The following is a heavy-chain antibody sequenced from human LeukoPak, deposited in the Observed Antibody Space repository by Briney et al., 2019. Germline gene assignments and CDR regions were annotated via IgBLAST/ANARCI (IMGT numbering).Heavy chain of an antibody. CDR2: IYSSGST. CDR3: ARGLGSRYSSGWTSYYFDY. D-gene: IGHD6-25*01. Sequence: GGSLRLSCAASGFTFSSNYMSWVRQAPGKGLEWVSVIYSSGSTYYADSVKGRFTISRDNSKNTLYLQMNSLRAEDTAVYYCARGLGSRYSSGWTSYYFDYWGQGTLVTVSS. CDR1: GFTFSSNY. J-gene: IGHJ4*02. V-gene: IGHV3-53*01.